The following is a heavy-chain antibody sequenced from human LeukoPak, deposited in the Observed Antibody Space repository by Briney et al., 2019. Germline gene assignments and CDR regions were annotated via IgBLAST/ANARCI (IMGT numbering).Heavy chain of an antibody. D-gene: IGHD2-15*01. Sequence: PGGSLRLSCVASGFTFTRYGMSWVRQAPGKGLEWVSAISGSGDSAYYADSVKGRFTISRDNSKNTVYLQMNSLRAEDTAVYYCARASFWFDYSGYYFDFWGQGTLVTVSS. J-gene: IGHJ4*02. CDR2: ISGSGDSA. V-gene: IGHV3-23*01. CDR1: GFTFTRYG. CDR3: ARASFWFDYSGYYFDF.